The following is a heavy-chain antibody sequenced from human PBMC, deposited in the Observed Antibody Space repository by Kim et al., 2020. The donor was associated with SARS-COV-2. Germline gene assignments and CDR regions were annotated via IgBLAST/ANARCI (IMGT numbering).Heavy chain of an antibody. CDR3: ARDDSSSWGYYFDY. J-gene: IGHJ4*02. Sequence: DPVKGRFTSSRDNSKNTLYLQMNSLRAEDTAVYYCARDDSSSWGYYFDYWGQGTLVTVSS. D-gene: IGHD6-13*01. V-gene: IGHV3-30*01.